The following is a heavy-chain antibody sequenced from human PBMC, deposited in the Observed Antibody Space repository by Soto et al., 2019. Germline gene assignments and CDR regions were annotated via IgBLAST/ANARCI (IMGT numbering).Heavy chain of an antibody. CDR1: GYSFTNYD. Sequence: QLVQSGAEVKKPGASVKVSCKASGYSFTNYDISWVRQAPGQGLEWMAWISAHNGNKHYAEKFQGRVSTTTDTSTSTAYMEVRTLKTDDTAVYYCARGLLAYFGMDVGGQGTTVTV. D-gene: IGHD1-26*01. CDR3: ARGLLAYFGMDV. J-gene: IGHJ6*02. CDR2: ISAHNGNK. V-gene: IGHV1-18*01.